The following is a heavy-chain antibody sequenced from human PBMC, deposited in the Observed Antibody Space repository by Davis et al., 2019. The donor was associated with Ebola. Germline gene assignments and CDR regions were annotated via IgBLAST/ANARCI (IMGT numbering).Heavy chain of an antibody. J-gene: IGHJ6*02. CDR1: GYTFTSFN. D-gene: IGHD1-26*01. CDR2: INPTTGAT. V-gene: IGHV1-2*02. CDR3: AKSRGQLVGGHNYYHLGMDV. Sequence: ASVKVSCKASGYTFTSFNIHWVRQAPGQGLEWMGCINPTTGATDYAQKFQARVTMTRDTSISTADMEITGLTSDDTAIYYCAKSRGQLVGGHNYYHLGMDVWGQGTTVVVSS.